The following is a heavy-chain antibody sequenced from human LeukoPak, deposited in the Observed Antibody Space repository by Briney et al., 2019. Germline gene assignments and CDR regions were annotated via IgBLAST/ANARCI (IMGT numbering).Heavy chain of an antibody. CDR1: GFTFSSYG. J-gene: IGHJ4*02. CDR2: ISGSSSYK. Sequence: GGSLRLSCAASGFTFSSYGMNWVRQAPGKGLEWVSSISGSSSYKNYAGSVKGRFTISRDNAKNSLYLQLNSLRAEDTAVYYCARDFDPDYYFDYWGQGTLVTVSS. V-gene: IGHV3-21*01. CDR3: ARDFDPDYYFDY.